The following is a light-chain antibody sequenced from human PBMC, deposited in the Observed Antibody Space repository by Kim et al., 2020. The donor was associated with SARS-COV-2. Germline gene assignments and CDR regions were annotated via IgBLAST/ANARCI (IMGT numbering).Light chain of an antibody. CDR1: QTIGKS. Sequence: DIQMTQSPSQLSASIGDTVTMTCRASQTIGKSVNWYQQKPGRAPNIVIFDASSLETGVPSRFSGSVSGVDFTLPISSLQPDDLGTYYCQQSFTTPLTFGQGTRLEIK. CDR2: DAS. V-gene: IGKV1-39*01. CDR3: QQSFTTPLT. J-gene: IGKJ5*01.